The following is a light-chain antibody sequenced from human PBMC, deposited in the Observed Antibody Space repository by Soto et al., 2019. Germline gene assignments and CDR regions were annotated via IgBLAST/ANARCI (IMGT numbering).Light chain of an antibody. CDR3: CSYAGSNTPPRWV. Sequence: QSALTQPASVSGSPGQSITISCTGTSSDVGSYNLVSWYQQHPGKAPKLMIYEGSKRPSGVSNRFSGSKSGNTASLTISGLQAEDEADYYCCSYAGSNTPPRWVFGGGTKVTVL. CDR1: SSDVGSYNL. CDR2: EGS. J-gene: IGLJ3*02. V-gene: IGLV2-23*01.